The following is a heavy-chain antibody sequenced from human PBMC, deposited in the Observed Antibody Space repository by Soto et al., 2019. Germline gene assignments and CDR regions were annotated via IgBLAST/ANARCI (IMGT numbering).Heavy chain of an antibody. Sequence: QVQLVQSGAEVKKPGSSVRVSCKASGTIFSSYTISWVRQAPGQGLEWMGRIIPILGETNSAQKFQGRVTLTADKSTTTAYMELNSLRLEDTALYYCARGLGGRMEDWGQGTTVTVSS. J-gene: IGHJ6*02. V-gene: IGHV1-69*08. D-gene: IGHD3-16*01. CDR3: ARGLGGRMED. CDR1: GTIFSSYT. CDR2: IIPILGET.